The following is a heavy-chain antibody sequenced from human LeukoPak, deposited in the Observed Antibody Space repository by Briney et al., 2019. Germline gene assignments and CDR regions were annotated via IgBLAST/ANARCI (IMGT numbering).Heavy chain of an antibody. D-gene: IGHD3-9*01. CDR3: AKEDILTGSGEFDY. J-gene: IGHJ4*02. V-gene: IGHV3-43*02. CDR2: ISGDGGST. Sequence: PGGSLRLSCAASGFTFDDYAMHWVRQAPGKGLEWVSLISGDGGSTYYADSVKGRFTISRDNSKNSLYLQMNSLRTEDTALYYCAKEDILTGSGEFDYWGQGTLVTVSS. CDR1: GFTFDDYA.